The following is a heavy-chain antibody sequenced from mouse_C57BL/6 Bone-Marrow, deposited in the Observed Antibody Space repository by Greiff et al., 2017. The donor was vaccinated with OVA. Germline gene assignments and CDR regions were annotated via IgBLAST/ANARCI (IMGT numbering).Heavy chain of an antibody. V-gene: IGHV5-4*03. CDR3: ARGYYYGSSPGYFDY. J-gene: IGHJ2*01. CDR1: GFTFSSYA. D-gene: IGHD1-1*01. Sequence: EVKLVESGGGLVKPGGSLKLSCAASGFTFSSYAMSWVRQTPEKRLEWVATLSDGGSYTYYPDNVKGRFTISRDNAKNNLYLQMSHLKSEDTAMYYCARGYYYGSSPGYFDYWGQGTTLTVSS. CDR2: LSDGGSYT.